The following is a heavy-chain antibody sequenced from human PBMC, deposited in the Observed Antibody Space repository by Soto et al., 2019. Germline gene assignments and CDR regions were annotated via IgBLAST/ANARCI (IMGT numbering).Heavy chain of an antibody. CDR3: ARGGGIAALDY. J-gene: IGHJ4*02. Sequence: QVQLVESGGGLVQPGRSLRLSCAASGFTFSSYAMHWVRQAPGKGLEWVAVISYDGSNKYYADSVKGRFTISRDNSKNTLYLQMNSLRAEDSAVYYCARGGGIAALDYWGQGSLVTVSS. CDR2: ISYDGSNK. CDR1: GFTFSSYA. D-gene: IGHD6-13*01. V-gene: IGHV3-30-3*01.